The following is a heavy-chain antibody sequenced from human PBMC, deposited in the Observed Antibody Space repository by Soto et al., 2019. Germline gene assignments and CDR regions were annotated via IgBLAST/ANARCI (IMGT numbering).Heavy chain of an antibody. Sequence: GGSLRLSCAATGFTFDDYAMHWVRQAPGKGLEWVSGINWKSGNIGYADSVKGRFTISRDNAKSSLYLHMNSLRPEDTALYYCAKDLSVGIVLPGTLDFWGQGTLVTVSS. CDR1: GFTFDDYA. J-gene: IGHJ4*02. CDR3: AKDLSVGIVLPGTLDF. D-gene: IGHD6-19*01. CDR2: INWKSGNI. V-gene: IGHV3-9*01.